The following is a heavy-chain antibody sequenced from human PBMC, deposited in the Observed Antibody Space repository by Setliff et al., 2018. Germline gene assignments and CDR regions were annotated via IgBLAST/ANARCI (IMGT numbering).Heavy chain of an antibody. Sequence: ASVKVSCKASGYIFTGYYMHWVRQAPGQGLEWMGRINPNSGGTNYAQKFQGRVTMTRDTSITAAYMELSRLTSDDTAVYYCAREGVGFRFYYAYMDVWGKGTTVTVS. CDR1: GYIFTGYY. D-gene: IGHD3-10*01. CDR3: AREGVGFRFYYAYMDV. CDR2: INPNSGGT. J-gene: IGHJ6*03. V-gene: IGHV1-2*06.